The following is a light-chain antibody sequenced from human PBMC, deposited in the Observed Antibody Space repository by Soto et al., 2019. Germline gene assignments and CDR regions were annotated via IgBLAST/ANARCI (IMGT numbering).Light chain of an antibody. Sequence: GGGDTRSCRAAQDVTTNFAWYQLKRGQPPRLLIYDISTRATGVPARFIGSGSGTEFTLTIRSLQSYYSALHICQEHYYAPGTVAQGTRLEIK. J-gene: IGKJ5*01. CDR2: DIS. CDR3: QEHYYAPGT. V-gene: IGKV3-15*01. CDR1: QDVTTN.